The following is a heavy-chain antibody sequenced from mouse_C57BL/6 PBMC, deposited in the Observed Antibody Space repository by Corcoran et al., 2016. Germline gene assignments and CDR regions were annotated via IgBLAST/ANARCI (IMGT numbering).Heavy chain of an antibody. CDR1: GYTFTTYG. CDR2: INTYSGVP. CDR3: ARGDGYGFAY. J-gene: IGHJ3*01. D-gene: IGHD2-2*01. Sequence: QIQLVQSGPELKKPGETVKISCRASGYTFTTYGMSWVKQAPGKGLKWMGWINTYSGVPTYADDFKGRFAFSLETSASTAYLQINNLKNEDTATYCCARGDGYGFAYWGQGTLVTVSA. V-gene: IGHV9-3*01.